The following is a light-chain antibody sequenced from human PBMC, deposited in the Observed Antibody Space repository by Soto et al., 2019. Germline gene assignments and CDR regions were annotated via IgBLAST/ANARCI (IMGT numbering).Light chain of an antibody. CDR2: KVS. CDR1: QSLVAINGDTY. J-gene: IGKJ2*01. Sequence: DVVVTQSPLSLPVTLGQPASISCRSSQSLVAINGDTYLSCLRPRPGQSPRRPIYKVSDRDSVVPDRISGSGSGTDCTLRLSRVEGEYVGVYYCMQGTHWPYTFGQGTKLEIE. CDR3: MQGTHWPYT. V-gene: IGKV2-30*01.